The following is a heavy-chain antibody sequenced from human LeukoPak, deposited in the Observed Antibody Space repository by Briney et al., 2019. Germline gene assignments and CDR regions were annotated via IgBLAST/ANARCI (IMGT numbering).Heavy chain of an antibody. J-gene: IGHJ4*02. CDR3: AKVGGSGSYYNTFDY. Sequence: GGSLRLSCAASGFIFSNYEMNWVRQAPGKGLEWVSAMSGSGGTTYYADSVKGRFTISRDNSKNTLYLQMNSLRAEDTAVYYCAKVGGSGSYYNTFDYWGQGTLVTVSS. CDR2: MSGSGGTT. CDR1: GFIFSNYE. V-gene: IGHV3-23*01. D-gene: IGHD3-10*01.